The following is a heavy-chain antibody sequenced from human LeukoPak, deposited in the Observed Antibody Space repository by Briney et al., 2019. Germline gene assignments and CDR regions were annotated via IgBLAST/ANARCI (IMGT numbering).Heavy chain of an antibody. D-gene: IGHD3-16*01. J-gene: IGHJ4*02. CDR1: GGSISSGGYY. CDR2: IYYSGST. CDR3: AREFMMTSYYFDY. Sequence: PSETLSLTCTVSGGSISSGGYYWSWIRQHPGKGLEWIGYIYYSGSTYYNPSLKSRVTISVDTSKNQFSLKLSSVTAADTAVYYCAREFMMTSYYFDYWGQGTLVTVSS. V-gene: IGHV4-31*03.